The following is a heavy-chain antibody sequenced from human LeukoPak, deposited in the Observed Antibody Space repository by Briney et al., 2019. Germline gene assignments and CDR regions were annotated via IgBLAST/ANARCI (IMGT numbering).Heavy chain of an antibody. J-gene: IGHJ5*02. V-gene: IGHV3-23*01. CDR1: GFTFNDHY. Sequence: PGGSLRLSCATSGFTFNDHYLGWVRQAPGKGLEWVSAISGGGGSTYYADSVKGRFTISRDNSKNTLYLQMNSLRAEDTAVYYCAKAVRGVIRASWFDPWGQGTLVTVSS. CDR2: ISGGGGST. CDR3: AKAVRGVIRASWFDP. D-gene: IGHD3-10*01.